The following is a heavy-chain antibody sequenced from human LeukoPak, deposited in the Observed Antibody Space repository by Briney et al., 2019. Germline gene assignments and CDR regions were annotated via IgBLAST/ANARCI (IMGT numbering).Heavy chain of an antibody. D-gene: IGHD4-17*01. Sequence: SQTLSLTCTVSGGSISSGSYYWSWIRQPAGKGLEWIGRIYTSGSTNYNPSPKSRVTISVDTSKNQFSLKLSSVTAADTAVYCCARDQDYGDYERVFDYWGQGTLVTVSS. CDR2: IYTSGST. V-gene: IGHV4-61*02. J-gene: IGHJ4*02. CDR1: GGSISSGSYY. CDR3: ARDQDYGDYERVFDY.